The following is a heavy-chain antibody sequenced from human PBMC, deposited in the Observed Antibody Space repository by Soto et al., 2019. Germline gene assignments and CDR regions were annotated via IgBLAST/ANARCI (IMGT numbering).Heavy chain of an antibody. D-gene: IGHD3-22*01. CDR1: GFTFSNAW. J-gene: IGHJ4*02. CDR2: IKSKTDGGTT. CDR3: TTAVPPGDSSGYYY. V-gene: IGHV3-15*01. Sequence: GGSLRLSCAASGFTFSNAWMSWVRQAPGKGLEWVGRIKSKTDGGTTDYAAPVKGRFTISRDDSKNTLYLQMNSLKTEDTAVYYCTTAVPPGDSSGYYYWGQGTLVTVSS.